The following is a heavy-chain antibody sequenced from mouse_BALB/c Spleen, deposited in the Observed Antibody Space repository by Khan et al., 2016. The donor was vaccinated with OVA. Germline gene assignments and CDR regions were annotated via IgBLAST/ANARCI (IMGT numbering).Heavy chain of an antibody. J-gene: IGHJ2*01. CDR1: GYSITSDYA. D-gene: IGHD1-1*01. V-gene: IGHV3-2*02. CDR2: ISYSGNT. Sequence: ESGPGLVKPSQSLSLICTVTGYSITSDYAWNWIRQFPGNKLEWMGFISYSGNTKYNPSLKSRISITRDTSKNQFFLQLNSVTTEDTATYYCARVYGGDFCYWGHGTTLTVSS. CDR3: ARVYGGDFCY.